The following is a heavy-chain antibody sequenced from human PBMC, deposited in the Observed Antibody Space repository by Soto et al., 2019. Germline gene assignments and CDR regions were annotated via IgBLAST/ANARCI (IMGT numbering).Heavy chain of an antibody. V-gene: IGHV3-48*03. Sequence: PGGSLRLSCAASGFTFSSYEMNWVRQAPGKGLEWVSYISSSGSTIYYADSVKGRFTISRDNAKNSLYLQMNSLRAEDTAVYYCARDGSYYDSSGCDYWGQGTLVTVS. CDR1: GFTFSSYE. J-gene: IGHJ4*02. D-gene: IGHD3-22*01. CDR3: ARDGSYYDSSGCDY. CDR2: ISSSGSTI.